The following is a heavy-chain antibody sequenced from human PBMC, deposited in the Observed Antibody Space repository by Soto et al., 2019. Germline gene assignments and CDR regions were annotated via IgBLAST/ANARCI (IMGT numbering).Heavy chain of an antibody. CDR3: ARDQDAFDI. CDR1: GFTFSSYW. CDR2: IKQDESEK. J-gene: IGHJ3*02. V-gene: IGHV3-7*01. Sequence: EVQLVESGGGLVQPGGSLRLSCAVSGFTFSSYWMSWVRQAPGKGLEWVANIKQDESEKYYVDSVKGRFTISRDNAKKSLYLQMNSLRAEDTALYYCARDQDAFDIWGQGTMVTVCS.